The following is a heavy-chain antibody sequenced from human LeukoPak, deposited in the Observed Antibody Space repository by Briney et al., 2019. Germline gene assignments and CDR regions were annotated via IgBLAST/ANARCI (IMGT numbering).Heavy chain of an antibody. CDR2: ISGSGGTT. V-gene: IGHV3-23*01. CDR3: VKTNGYYSD. CDR1: GFTFSSYG. J-gene: IGHJ4*02. Sequence: PAGGSLRLSCAASGFTFSSYGMNWVRQAPGKGLEWVSGISGSGGTTYYADSVKGRFTISRDNSKNSLSLQVSSLRAEDTAVYYCVKTNGYYSDWGQGTLVTVSS. D-gene: IGHD3-22*01.